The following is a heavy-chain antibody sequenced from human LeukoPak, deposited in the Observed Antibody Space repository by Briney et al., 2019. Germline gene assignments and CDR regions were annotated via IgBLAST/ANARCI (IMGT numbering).Heavy chain of an antibody. J-gene: IGHJ4*02. CDR3: ARHNGYSYGYFDY. D-gene: IGHD5-18*01. CDR2: IYYSGST. V-gene: IGHV4-59*08. CDR1: GGSISSYY. Sequence: KPSETLSLTCTVSGGSISSYYWSWIRQPPGKGLEWIGYIYYSGSTNYNPSLKSRVTISVDTSKNQFSLKLSSVTAADTAVYYCARHNGYSYGYFDYWGQGTLVTVSS.